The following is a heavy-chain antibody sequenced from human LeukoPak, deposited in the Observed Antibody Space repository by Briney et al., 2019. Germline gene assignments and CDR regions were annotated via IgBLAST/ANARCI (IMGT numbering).Heavy chain of an antibody. CDR3: AREQPPGVFFDY. CDR2: IWYDGSNK. Sequence: PGGSLRLSCAASGFTVSSYGMHWVRQAPGKGLEWVAVIWYDGSNKYYADSVKGRFTITRDNSKNTLYLQMNSLRAEDTAVYYCAREQPPGVFFDYWGQGTLVTVSS. D-gene: IGHD3-10*01. V-gene: IGHV3-33*01. CDR1: GFTVSSYG. J-gene: IGHJ4*02.